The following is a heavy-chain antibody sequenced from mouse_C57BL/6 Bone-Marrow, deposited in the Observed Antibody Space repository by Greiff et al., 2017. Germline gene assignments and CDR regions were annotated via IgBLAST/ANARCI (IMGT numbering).Heavy chain of an antibody. CDR2: IDPSDSET. CDR1: GYTFTSYW. V-gene: IGHV1-52*01. D-gene: IGHD2-12*01. J-gene: IGHJ3*01. Sequence: QVQLQQSGAELVRPGSSVKLSCKASGYTFTSYWMHWVKQRPIQGLEWIGNIDPSDSETHYNQKFKDKATLTVDKSSSTAYMQLSSLTSEDSAVYYSERSAFFSDDEAYWGQGTLVTVSA. CDR3: ERSAFFSDDEAY.